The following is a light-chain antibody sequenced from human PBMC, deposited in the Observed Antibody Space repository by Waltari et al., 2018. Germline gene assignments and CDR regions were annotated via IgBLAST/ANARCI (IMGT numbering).Light chain of an antibody. CDR2: GNI. Sequence: QSVLTQPTSVSGAPGQRVTCTCTGSCSNIRAGFDGNSYQQIPGGAPKRLIYGNIKRPSGVPDRFSGSKSGTSASLAITGLQAEDEADYYCQSYDSRLSGYVFGTATTVTVL. CDR3: QSYDSRLSGYV. CDR1: CSNIRAGFD. V-gene: IGLV1-40*01. J-gene: IGLJ1*01.